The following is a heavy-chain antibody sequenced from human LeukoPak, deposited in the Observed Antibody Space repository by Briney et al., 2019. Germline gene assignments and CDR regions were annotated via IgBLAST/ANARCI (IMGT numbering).Heavy chain of an antibody. D-gene: IGHD3-22*01. V-gene: IGHV3-23*01. Sequence: PGGSLRLSCAASGFTFSGFAMSWIRQAPGKGLEWVSSISRSGESTFYADSVRGRFTIARDNSKNTLFLQMNSLRVEDTAVYYCARAEDSRGYYVPNWFDPWGQGTLVTVSS. J-gene: IGHJ5*02. CDR2: ISRSGEST. CDR1: GFTFSGFA. CDR3: ARAEDSRGYYVPNWFDP.